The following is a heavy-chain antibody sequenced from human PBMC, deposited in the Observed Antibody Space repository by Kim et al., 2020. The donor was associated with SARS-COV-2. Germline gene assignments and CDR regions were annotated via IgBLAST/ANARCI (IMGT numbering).Heavy chain of an antibody. D-gene: IGHD3-22*01. CDR3: ARGPRGMIVVVKPRGAFDI. J-gene: IGHJ3*02. V-gene: IGHV4-30-2*05. Sequence: SRVTISVDTSENHFSLKLSSVTAADTAVYYCARGPRGMIVVVKPRGAFDIWGQGTMVTVSS.